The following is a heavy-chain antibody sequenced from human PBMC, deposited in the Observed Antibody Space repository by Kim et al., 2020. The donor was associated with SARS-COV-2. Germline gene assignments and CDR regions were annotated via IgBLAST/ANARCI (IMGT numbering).Heavy chain of an antibody. J-gene: IGHJ4*02. V-gene: IGHV3-23*01. Sequence: RFTISRDNSKDTLYLQMNSLRAEDTAVYYCAKSLGYCSSTSCYPLYNFDYWGQGTLVTVSS. D-gene: IGHD2-2*01. CDR3: AKSLGYCSSTSCYPLYNFDY.